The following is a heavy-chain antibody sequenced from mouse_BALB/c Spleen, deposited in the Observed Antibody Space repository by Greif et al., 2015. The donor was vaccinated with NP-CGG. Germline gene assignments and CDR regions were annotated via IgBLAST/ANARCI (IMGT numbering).Heavy chain of an antibody. J-gene: IGHJ4*01. CDR1: GYTFTSYW. CDR3: ARDYGSSDAMDY. CDR2: INPSNGRT. V-gene: IGHV1S81*02. Sequence: VQLQHSGAELVKPGASVKLSCKASGYTFTSYWMHWVKQRPGQGLEWIGEINPSNGRTNYNEKFKSKATLTVDKSSSTAYMQLSSPTSEDSAVYYCARDYGSSDAMDYWGQGTSVTVSS. D-gene: IGHD1-1*01.